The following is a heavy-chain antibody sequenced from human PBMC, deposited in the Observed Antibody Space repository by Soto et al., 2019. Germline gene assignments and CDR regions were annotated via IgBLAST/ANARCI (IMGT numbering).Heavy chain of an antibody. V-gene: IGHV1-69*13. J-gene: IGHJ6*02. CDR3: ARDSIPYYYDSIGYYYTLDV. Sequence: SVKVSGKASGCTFSSYAIIWVRHAAGQGLEWMGWIIPIFGTANYAQKFQGRVTITADESTSTAYMELSSLRSEDTAVYYCARDSIPYYYDSIGYYYTLDVWGQGTTVTVSS. D-gene: IGHD3-22*01. CDR1: GCTFSSYA. CDR2: IIPIFGTA.